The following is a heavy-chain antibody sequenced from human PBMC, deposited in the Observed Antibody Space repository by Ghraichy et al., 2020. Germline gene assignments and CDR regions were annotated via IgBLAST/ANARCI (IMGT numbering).Heavy chain of an antibody. Sequence: GGSLRLSCAASGFTFSDYGMHWVRQAPGKGLEWVAVIWYDGSNKYYADSVKGRFTISRDNSKNTLYLQMNSLRAEDTAVYFCARDPGWGSYYFDYWGQGNLVTVSS. D-gene: IGHD3-10*01. V-gene: IGHV3-33*01. CDR3: ARDPGWGSYYFDY. CDR2: IWYDGSNK. CDR1: GFTFSDYG. J-gene: IGHJ4*02.